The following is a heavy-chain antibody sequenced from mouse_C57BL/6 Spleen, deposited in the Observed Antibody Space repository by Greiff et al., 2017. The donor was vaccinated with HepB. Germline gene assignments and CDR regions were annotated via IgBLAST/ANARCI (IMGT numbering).Heavy chain of an antibody. CDR3: AIYGSSYWFAY. CDR1: GYSFTGYY. Sequence: VQLQQSGPELVKPGASVKISCKASGYSFTGYYMNWVKQSPEKSLEWIGEINPSTGGTTYNQKFKAKATLTVDKSSSTAYMQLKSLTSEDSAVYYCAIYGSSYWFAYWGQGTLVTVSA. D-gene: IGHD1-1*01. V-gene: IGHV1-42*01. J-gene: IGHJ3*01. CDR2: INPSTGGT.